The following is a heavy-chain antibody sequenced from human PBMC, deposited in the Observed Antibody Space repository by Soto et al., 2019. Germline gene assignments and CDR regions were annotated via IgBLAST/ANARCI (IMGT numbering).Heavy chain of an antibody. D-gene: IGHD2-21*02. CDR2: ISGGGGRT. J-gene: IGHJ5*02. V-gene: IGHV3-23*01. CDR1: GITFSSYA. CDR3: AKSPGQTGYCSGDCYRFFGWFDP. Sequence: VGSLRLSCAASGITFSSYAMNWVRQAPGKGPERVSAISGGGGRTYYADSVKGRFTISRDKSKNMVYLQMNSLRAEDTAVYYCAKSPGQTGYCSGDCYRFFGWFDPWGQGTLVTVSS.